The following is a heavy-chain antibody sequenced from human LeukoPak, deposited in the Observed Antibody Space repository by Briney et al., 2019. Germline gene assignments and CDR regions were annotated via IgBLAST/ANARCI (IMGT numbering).Heavy chain of an antibody. CDR1: GYSFSSYT. J-gene: IGHJ4*02. CDR2: INAGNGDT. Sequence: ASVKVSCKASGYSFSSYTIHWVRQAPGQRLEWMGWINAGNGDTKYSQKFQARVTITRDTSATTAYMELSSLRSEDAAVYYCARDSGSGSNDYWGQGTLVTVSS. V-gene: IGHV1-3*01. D-gene: IGHD1-26*01. CDR3: ARDSGSGSNDY.